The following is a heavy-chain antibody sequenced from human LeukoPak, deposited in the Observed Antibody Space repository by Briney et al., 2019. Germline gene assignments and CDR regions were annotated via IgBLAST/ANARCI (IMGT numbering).Heavy chain of an antibody. Sequence: GGSLRLSCVASGFYFNTYSLNWVRRAPGKGLEWVASISSSSNYIRYADSMKGRVTISRDNAKNSLYLQMDSLRVDDTAVYYCARPLQGSYAMDVWGLGTTVIVSS. CDR3: ARPLQGSYAMDV. J-gene: IGHJ6*02. V-gene: IGHV3-21*06. CDR2: ISSSSNYI. CDR1: GFYFNTYS.